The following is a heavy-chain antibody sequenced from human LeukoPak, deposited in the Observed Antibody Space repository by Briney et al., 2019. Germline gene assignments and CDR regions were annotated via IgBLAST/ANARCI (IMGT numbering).Heavy chain of an antibody. CDR1: GGSISSSSYY. Sequence: SETLSLTCTVSGGSISSSSYYWGWIRQPPGKGLEWIGSIYYSGSTYYNPSLKSRVTISVDTSKNQFSLKLSSATAADTAVYYCARESRPRITMIVVVTPLPFDYWGQGTLVTVSS. J-gene: IGHJ4*02. V-gene: IGHV4-39*02. CDR2: IYYSGST. CDR3: ARESRPRITMIVVVTPLPFDY. D-gene: IGHD3-22*01.